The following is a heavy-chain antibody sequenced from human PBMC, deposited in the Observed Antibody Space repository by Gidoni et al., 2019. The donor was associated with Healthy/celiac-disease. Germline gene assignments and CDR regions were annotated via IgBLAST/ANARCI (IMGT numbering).Heavy chain of an antibody. CDR1: GFTFSSYG. CDR3: ARGAPYSGIQKVYYYYYMDV. J-gene: IGHJ6*03. D-gene: IGHD1-26*01. CDR2: IWYDGSNK. Sequence: QVQLVESGGGVVQPGRSLRLSCAASGFTFSSYGMHWVRQAPGKGLGWVAVIWYDGSNKYYADSVKGRFTISRDNSKNTLYLQMNSLRAEDTAVYYCARGAPYSGIQKVYYYYYMDVWGKGTTVTVSS. V-gene: IGHV3-33*01.